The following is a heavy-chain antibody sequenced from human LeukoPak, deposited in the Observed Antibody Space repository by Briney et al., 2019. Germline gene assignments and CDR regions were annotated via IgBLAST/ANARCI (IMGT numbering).Heavy chain of an antibody. D-gene: IGHD4-17*01. CDR1: GGXVSSGPYY. Sequence: PSETLSLTCTVSGGXVSSGPYYWSWIRQPPGKGLEWIGYIYHSGNTNYSPSLKSRVTISVDRSKNQFSLKLSSVTAADTAVYYCARDGGSYSDIAEYFQHWGQGTLVTVSS. CDR2: IYHSGNT. CDR3: ARDGGSYSDIAEYFQH. J-gene: IGHJ1*01. V-gene: IGHV4-61*01.